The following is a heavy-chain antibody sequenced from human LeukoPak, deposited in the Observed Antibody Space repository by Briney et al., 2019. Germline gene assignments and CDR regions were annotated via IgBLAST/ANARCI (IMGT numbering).Heavy chain of an antibody. Sequence: GGSLRLSCAASGFTFSSYGMHWVRQAPGKGLEWVAVISYDGSNKYYADSVKGRFTISRDNSKNTLYLQMNSLRAEDTAVYYCAKDLRYYYDSSGEGPWGQGTLVTVSS. CDR1: GFTFSSYG. V-gene: IGHV3-30*18. CDR2: ISYDGSNK. D-gene: IGHD3-22*01. J-gene: IGHJ5*02. CDR3: AKDLRYYYDSSGEGP.